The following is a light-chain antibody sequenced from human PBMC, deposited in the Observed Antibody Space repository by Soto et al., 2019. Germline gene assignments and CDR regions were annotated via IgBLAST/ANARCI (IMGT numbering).Light chain of an antibody. Sequence: QSALTQPRSVSGSPEQSVTISCTGTSSNVGGYNYVSWYQQHPGKAPKFMIYDVNKRPSRVPDRFSGSKSGNTASLTISGLQPEDEADYYCCSYAGSYTVLFGGGTQLTVL. CDR1: SSNVGGYNY. CDR2: DVN. J-gene: IGLJ2*01. V-gene: IGLV2-11*01. CDR3: CSYAGSYTVL.